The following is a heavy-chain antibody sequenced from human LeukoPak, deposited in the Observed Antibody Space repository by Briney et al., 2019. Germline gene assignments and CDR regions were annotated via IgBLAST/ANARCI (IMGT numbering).Heavy chain of an antibody. Sequence: ASVKVSCKASGGTFSSYTISWVRQAPGQGLEWMGRIIPILGIANYAQKFQGRVTITADKSTSTAYMELSSLRSEDTAVYYCARDSRNCGGDCYYDYWGQGTLVTVSS. J-gene: IGHJ4*02. D-gene: IGHD2-21*02. CDR3: ARDSRNCGGDCYYDY. V-gene: IGHV1-69*04. CDR1: GGTFSSYT. CDR2: IIPILGIA.